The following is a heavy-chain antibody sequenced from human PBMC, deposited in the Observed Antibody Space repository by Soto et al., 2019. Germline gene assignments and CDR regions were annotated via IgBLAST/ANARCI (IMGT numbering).Heavy chain of an antibody. CDR1: GGIFSTYA. J-gene: IGHJ4*02. CDR3: ARDRDAYGSGNYYNRIDF. CDR2: IIPIFGTP. V-gene: IGHV1-69*01. Sequence: QVQLVQSGAEVKKPGSSVKVSCKASGGIFSTYAISWLRQAPGQGLEWMGGIIPIFGTPNYAQRFQGRVTMPADEATGTASMGRGKLRSGDTAAYYCARDRDAYGSGNYYNRIDFWGQGTLVTVSS. D-gene: IGHD3-10*01.